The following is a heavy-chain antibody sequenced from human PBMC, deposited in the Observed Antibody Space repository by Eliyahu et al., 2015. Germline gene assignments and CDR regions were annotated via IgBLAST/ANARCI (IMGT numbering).Heavy chain of an antibody. V-gene: IGHV4-38-2*01. J-gene: IGHJ4*02. Sequence: QVQLQESGPGLVKPSETLSLTCGVSGSSPSSNHYWGWXRXSPGKGLEGIGSIXHTGSTFYNSSLESRVTISLDTSKNHFSLRLSSVTAADTAVYYCAAYLRQGYCSGGNCYGHRDFDYWGQGTLVTVSS. CDR3: AAYLRQGYCSGGNCYGHRDFDY. CDR2: IXHTGST. CDR1: GSSPSSNHY. D-gene: IGHD2-15*01.